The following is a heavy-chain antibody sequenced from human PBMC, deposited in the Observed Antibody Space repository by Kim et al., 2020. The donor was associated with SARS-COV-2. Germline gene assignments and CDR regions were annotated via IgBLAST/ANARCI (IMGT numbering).Heavy chain of an antibody. CDR3: ARDRSLLRYFDWLAPLDY. D-gene: IGHD3-9*01. CDR2: IKQDGSEK. V-gene: IGHV3-7*03. J-gene: IGHJ4*02. CDR1: GFTFSSYW. Sequence: GGSLRLSCAASGFTFSSYWMSWVRQAPGKGLEWVANIKQDGSEKYYVDSVKGRFTISRDNAKNSLYLQMNSLRAEDTAVYYCARDRSLLRYFDWLAPLDYWGQGTLVTVSS.